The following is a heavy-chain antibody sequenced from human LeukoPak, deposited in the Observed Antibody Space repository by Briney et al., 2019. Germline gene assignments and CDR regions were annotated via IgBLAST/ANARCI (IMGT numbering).Heavy chain of an antibody. CDR3: ARGADIGEYYYYMDV. Sequence: ASVKVSCKASGYTFTGYYMHWVRQAPGQGLEWMGWINPNSGGTNYAQKFQGRVTMTRDTSISPAYMELSRLRSDDTAVYYCARGADIGEYYYYMDVWGKRTTVTVSS. CDR2: INPNSGGT. D-gene: IGHD3-10*01. J-gene: IGHJ6*03. V-gene: IGHV1-2*02. CDR1: GYTFTGYY.